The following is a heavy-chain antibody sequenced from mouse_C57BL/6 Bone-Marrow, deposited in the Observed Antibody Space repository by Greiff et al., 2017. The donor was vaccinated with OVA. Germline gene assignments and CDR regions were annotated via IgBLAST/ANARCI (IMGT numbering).Heavy chain of an antibody. CDR3: SSHALDGYYVGDFAY. D-gene: IGHD2-3*01. Sequence: EVMLVESGGGLVQPGGSLKLSCAASGFTFSDYGMAWVRQAPRKGPEWVAFISNLAYSIYYADTVTGRFTISRENAKNTLYLEMSSLRSQDTAMYYCSSHALDGYYVGDFAYWGQRTLVTVST. J-gene: IGHJ3*01. V-gene: IGHV5-15*01. CDR2: ISNLAYSI. CDR1: GFTFSDYG.